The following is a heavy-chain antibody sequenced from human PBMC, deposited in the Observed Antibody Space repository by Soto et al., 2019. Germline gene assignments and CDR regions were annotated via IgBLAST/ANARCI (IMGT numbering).Heavy chain of an antibody. CDR2: ISSNSAYI. J-gene: IGHJ5*02. CDR3: TRDASRDSSARGWFDP. V-gene: IGHV3-21*01. Sequence: SLRLSCASSGFTFRSFTMNWVRQAPGKGLEWVSTISSNSAYIYYTDALRGRFTISRDNAKNSLHLQMNSLRAEDTAVYYCTRDASRDSSARGWFDPWGPGTLVTVSS. D-gene: IGHD6-13*01. CDR1: GFTFRSFT.